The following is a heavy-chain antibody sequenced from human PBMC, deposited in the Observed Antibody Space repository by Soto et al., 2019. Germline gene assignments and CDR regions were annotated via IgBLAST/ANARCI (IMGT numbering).Heavy chain of an antibody. CDR3: ARDATRKRREIFPPSSSPAGDY. CDR2: ISSSGSTI. V-gene: IGHV3-11*01. J-gene: IGHJ4*02. D-gene: IGHD6-13*01. CDR1: GFTFSDYY. Sequence: QVQLVESGGGLVKPGGSLRLSCAASGFTFSDYYMSWIRQAPGKGLEWVSYISSSGSTIYYADSVKGRFTISRDNAKNSLYLQMNSVRAEDTAVYYCARDATRKRREIFPPSSSPAGDYWGQGTLVTVSS.